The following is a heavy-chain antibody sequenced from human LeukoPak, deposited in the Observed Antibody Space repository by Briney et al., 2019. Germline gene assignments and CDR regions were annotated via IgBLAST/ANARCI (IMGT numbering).Heavy chain of an antibody. J-gene: IGHJ6*02. CDR3: AKDVGYDPDGMDV. V-gene: IGHV3-9*01. Sequence: PGGSLRLSCAASVSTFDDYAMHWVRQAPGKGLEWVSGINWNSGSIGYADSVKGRFTISRDNAKNSLYLQMNSLRAEDAALYYCAKDVGYDPDGMDVWGQGTTVTVSS. CDR1: VSTFDDYA. CDR2: INWNSGSI. D-gene: IGHD2-2*01.